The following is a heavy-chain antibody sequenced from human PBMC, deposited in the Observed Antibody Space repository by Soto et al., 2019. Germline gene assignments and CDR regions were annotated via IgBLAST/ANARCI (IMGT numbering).Heavy chain of an antibody. V-gene: IGHV1-2*02. CDR2: INPNSGDT. Sequence: ASVKVSCKASGYTFTGYYVHWVRQSPGQELEWMGWINPNSGDTYLAQRFQGRVTMNRDTSIGTAYMELRGLTSDDTAEYYCAKGGAIVAAGTRVYLYNAMDVWGQGTTVTVS. CDR3: AKGGAIVAAGTRVYLYNAMDV. D-gene: IGHD1-26*01. J-gene: IGHJ6*02. CDR1: GYTFTGYY.